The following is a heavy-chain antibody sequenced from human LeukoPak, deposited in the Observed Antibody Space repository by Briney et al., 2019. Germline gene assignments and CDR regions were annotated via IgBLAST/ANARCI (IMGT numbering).Heavy chain of an antibody. CDR1: GGSFSGYY. J-gene: IGHJ3*02. CDR2: INHSGST. V-gene: IGHV4-34*01. D-gene: IGHD6-19*01. CDR3: ARTYSSGFESAFDI. Sequence: ASETLSLTCAVYGGSFSGYYWSWIRQPPGKGLEWIGEINHSGSTNYNPSLKSRVTISVDTSKNQFSLKLSSVTAADTAVYYCARTYSSGFESAFDIWGQGTMVTVSS.